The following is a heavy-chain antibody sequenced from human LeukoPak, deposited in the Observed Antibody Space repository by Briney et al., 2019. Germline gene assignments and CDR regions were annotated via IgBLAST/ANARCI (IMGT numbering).Heavy chain of an antibody. J-gene: IGHJ4*02. V-gene: IGHV4-39*01. CDR1: GVSISSSNSY. Sequence: SETLSLTCAVSGVSISSSNSYWGWTRQPPGKGLEWIGSIYYSGNTYYNASLKSQVSISIDTSKNQFSLKLTSVTAADTAVYYCARQTGSGLFILPGGQGTLVTVSS. D-gene: IGHD3/OR15-3a*01. CDR3: ARQTGSGLFILP. CDR2: IYYSGNT.